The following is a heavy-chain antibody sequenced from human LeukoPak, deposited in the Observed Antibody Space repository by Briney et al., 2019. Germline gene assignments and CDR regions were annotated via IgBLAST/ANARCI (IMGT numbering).Heavy chain of an antibody. D-gene: IGHD1-26*01. Sequence: SETLSLTCAVYGGSFSGYYWSWIRQPPGKGLEWIGEINHSGSTNYNPSLKSRVTISVDTSKNQFSLKLSSVTAADTAVYYCATGQVGATPKYYFDYWGQGTLVTVSS. J-gene: IGHJ4*02. CDR3: ATGQVGATPKYYFDY. V-gene: IGHV4-34*01. CDR1: GGSFSGYY. CDR2: INHSGST.